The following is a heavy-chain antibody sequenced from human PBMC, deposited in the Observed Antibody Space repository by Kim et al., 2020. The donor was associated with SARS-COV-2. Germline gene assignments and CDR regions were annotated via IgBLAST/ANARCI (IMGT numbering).Heavy chain of an antibody. CDR2: INPSGGST. V-gene: IGHV1-46*01. Sequence: ASVKVSCKASGYTFTSYYMHWVRQAPGQGLEWMGIINPSGGSTSYAQKFQGRVTMTRDTSTSTVYMELSSLRSEDTAVYYCARDLGSHPDIVVVVAEYYYYGMDVWGQGPRSPSP. CDR1: GYTFTSYY. CDR3: ARDLGSHPDIVVVVAEYYYYGMDV. J-gene: IGHJ6*02. D-gene: IGHD2-15*01.